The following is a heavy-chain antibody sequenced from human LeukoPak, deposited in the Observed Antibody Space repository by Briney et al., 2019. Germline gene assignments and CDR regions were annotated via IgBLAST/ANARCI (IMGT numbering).Heavy chain of an antibody. CDR3: AREFTYYYDSSGYRGYFDY. CDR2: ISAYNGNT. V-gene: IGHV1-18*01. J-gene: IGHJ4*02. Sequence: GASVKVSCKASGYTFTSYGISWVRQAPGQGLEWMGWISAYNGNTNYAQKLQGRVTMTTDTSTGTAYMELRSLRSDDTAVYYCAREFTYYYDSSGYRGYFDYWGQGTLVTVSS. CDR1: GYTFTSYG. D-gene: IGHD3-22*01.